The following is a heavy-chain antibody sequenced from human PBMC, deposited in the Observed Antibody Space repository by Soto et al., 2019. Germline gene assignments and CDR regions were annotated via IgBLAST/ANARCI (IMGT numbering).Heavy chain of an antibody. CDR2: INHSGGT. CDR1: GGSFSGYY. V-gene: IGHV4-34*01. J-gene: IGHJ6*02. Sequence: PSETLSLTCAVYGGSFSGYYWTWIRQAPGKGLEWIGEINHSGGTNYNSSLKSRVTISVDTSKNQFSLKLSSVTAADTAVYYCARGGGQLAYYYYGMDVWGQGTTVTVSS. CDR3: ARGGGQLAYYYYGMDV. D-gene: IGHD6-6*01.